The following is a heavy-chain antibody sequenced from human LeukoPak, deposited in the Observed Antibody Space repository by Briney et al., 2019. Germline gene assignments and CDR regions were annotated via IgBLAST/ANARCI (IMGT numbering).Heavy chain of an antibody. J-gene: IGHJ4*02. CDR2: VYTSGST. V-gene: IGHV4-61*02. CDR3: ARDASTLMPNYFDY. D-gene: IGHD5-24*01. Sequence: PSETLSLTCTVSGGSVSSGAFYWSRIRQPAGKGLEWIGRVYTSGSTNYNPSLRGRITISIDTSKNQFSLQLSSVTAADTAVYYCARDASTLMPNYFDYWGQGTLVTVSS. CDR1: GGSVSSGAFY.